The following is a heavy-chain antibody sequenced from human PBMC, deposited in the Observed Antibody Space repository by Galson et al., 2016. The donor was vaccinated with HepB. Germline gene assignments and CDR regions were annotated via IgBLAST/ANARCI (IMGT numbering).Heavy chain of an antibody. J-gene: IGHJ6*02. CDR1: GDSVSSNSAA. CDR3: AREAPQVDRYYYGMDV. Sequence: CAISGDSVSSNSAAWNWIRQSPSRGLEWLGRTYYRSKWYNDYAESVKSRITLNPDTSNNQFSLHLNSVTPEDTAVYYCAREAPQVDRYYYGMDVWGQGTLVTVSS. V-gene: IGHV6-1*01. D-gene: IGHD4/OR15-4a*01. CDR2: TYYRSKWYN.